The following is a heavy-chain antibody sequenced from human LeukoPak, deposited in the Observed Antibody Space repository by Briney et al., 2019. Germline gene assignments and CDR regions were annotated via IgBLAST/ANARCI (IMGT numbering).Heavy chain of an antibody. CDR2: ISSSSSTI. J-gene: IGHJ4*02. D-gene: IGHD1-1*01. CDR1: GFTFSSYS. V-gene: IGHV3-48*01. Sequence: TGGSLRLSCAASGFTFSSYSMNWVRQAPGKGLEWVSYISSSSSTIYYADSVKGRFTISRDNAKNSLYLQMNSLRAEDTAVYYCARSANPTVGGYYFDYWGQGTLVTVSS. CDR3: ARSANPTVGGYYFDY.